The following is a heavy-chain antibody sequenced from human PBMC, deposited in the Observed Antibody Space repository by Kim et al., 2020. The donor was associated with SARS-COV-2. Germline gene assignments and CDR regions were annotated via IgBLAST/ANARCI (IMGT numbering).Heavy chain of an antibody. J-gene: IGHJ3*02. CDR3: ARGGDTAMVYDAFDI. V-gene: IGHV1-3*01. D-gene: IGHD5-18*01. Sequence: QKFQGRVTITRDTSASTAYMELSSLRSEDTAVYYCARGGDTAMVYDAFDIWGQGTMVTVSS.